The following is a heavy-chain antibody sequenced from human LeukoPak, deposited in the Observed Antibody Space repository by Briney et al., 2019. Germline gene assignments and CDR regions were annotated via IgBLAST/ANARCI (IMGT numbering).Heavy chain of an antibody. CDR2: IYWNVDQ. V-gene: IGHV2-5*01. J-gene: IGHJ4*02. CDR3: AHTHDFGDYAPFDF. D-gene: IGHD4-17*01. Sequence: SGPTLMKPTQTLTLTFAFSGFSLSTRGVAVGWIRQPPGKALEWLALIYWNVDQRYTPSLETRLTIAKDTSKNQVVLTMTNVDPVDTVTYYCAHTHDFGDYAPFDFWGQGTLVTVSS. CDR1: GFSLSTRGVA.